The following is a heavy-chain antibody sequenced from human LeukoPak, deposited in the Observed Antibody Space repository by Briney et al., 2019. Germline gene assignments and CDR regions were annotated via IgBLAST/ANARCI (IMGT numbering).Heavy chain of an antibody. D-gene: IGHD3-10*01. V-gene: IGHV4-30-2*01. J-gene: IGHJ4*02. CDR3: ARGWGYGSGSYYNGFDY. CDR2: IHHSGST. Sequence: SETLSLTCAVSGDSISSGGYSWSWIRQPPGKGLEWIGYIHHSGSTYYNPSLKSRVTISVDRSKNQFSLKLSSVTAADTAVYYCARGWGYGSGSYYNGFDYWGQGTLVTVSS. CDR1: GDSISSGGYS.